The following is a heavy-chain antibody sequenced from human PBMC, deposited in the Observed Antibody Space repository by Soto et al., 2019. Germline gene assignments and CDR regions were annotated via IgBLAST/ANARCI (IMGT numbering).Heavy chain of an antibody. V-gene: IGHV1-8*01. CDR3: ARGLPPHYYGSSPLYKWFDP. J-gene: IGHJ5*02. CDR2: MNPNSGNT. D-gene: IGHD3-10*01. Sequence: ASVKVSCKASGYTFTSYDINWVRQATGQGLEWMGWMNPNSGNTGYAQKFQGRVTMTRNTSISTAYMELSSLRSEDTAVYYCARGLPPHYYGSSPLYKWFDPWGQGTLVTVSS. CDR1: GYTFTSYD.